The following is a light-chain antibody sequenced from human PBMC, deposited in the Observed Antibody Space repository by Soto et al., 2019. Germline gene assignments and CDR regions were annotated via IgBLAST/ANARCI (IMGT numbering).Light chain of an antibody. Sequence: SYELTQSPSVSVAPEKTATITCGGNNIGNKRVHWYRQKPGQAPVLPISYDSDRPSGIPERFSGSNSGNTATLTISRVEAGDEADYYCQVWDIMTDNYVFGSGTKVTVL. CDR2: YDS. J-gene: IGLJ1*01. CDR1: NIGNKR. CDR3: QVWDIMTDNYV. V-gene: IGLV3-21*04.